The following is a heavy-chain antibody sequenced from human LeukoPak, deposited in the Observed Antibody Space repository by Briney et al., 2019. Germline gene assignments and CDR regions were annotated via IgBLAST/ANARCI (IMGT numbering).Heavy chain of an antibody. J-gene: IGHJ4*02. CDR1: GFTFSSYA. CDR3: ARESHGELYFDS. V-gene: IGHV3-30-3*01. Sequence: GGSLRLSCGASGFTFSSYAMHWVRQAPGKGLEWVAVTSYDGSNEFYADSVRGRFTISRDNSKNTLFLQMNSLRTEDTAFYYCARESHGELYFDSWGQGTLVTVSS. CDR2: TSYDGSNE. D-gene: IGHD4-17*01.